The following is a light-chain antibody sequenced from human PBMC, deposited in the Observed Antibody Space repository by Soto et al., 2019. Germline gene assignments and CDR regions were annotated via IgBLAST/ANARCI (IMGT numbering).Light chain of an antibody. J-gene: IGLJ2*01. Sequence: QAVVTKEPSLTVSPGGTVTLTCGSSTGTVTSGHYPYWYQQKPGQAPRTLIYDTSNKHSWTPARFSGSLLGGKAALTLSGAQPEDEADYYCSLSYSGAVVFGGGTKVTVL. CDR2: DTS. V-gene: IGLV7-46*01. CDR3: SLSYSGAVV. CDR1: TGTVTSGHY.